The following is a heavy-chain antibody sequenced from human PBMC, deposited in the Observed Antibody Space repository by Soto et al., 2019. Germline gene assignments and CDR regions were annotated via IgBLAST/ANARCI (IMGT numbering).Heavy chain of an antibody. CDR3: AKDPNGDYIGAFDS. CDR1: GFTFSTYA. J-gene: IGHJ4*02. V-gene: IGHV3-23*01. CDR2: ISVGGGIT. D-gene: IGHD4-17*01. Sequence: EVQLLESGGGLVRPGGSLRLSCVGSGFTFSTYAMTWVRQAPGKGLEWVSAISVGGGITKYADSVKGRFTISRDNSKNTVYLQMNSLRAEDTARYYCAKDPNGDYIGAFDSWGQGTLVTVSS.